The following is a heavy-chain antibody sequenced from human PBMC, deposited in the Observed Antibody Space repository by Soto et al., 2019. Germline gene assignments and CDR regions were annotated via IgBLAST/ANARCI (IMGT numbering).Heavy chain of an antibody. J-gene: IGHJ4*02. D-gene: IGHD3-22*01. Sequence: EVQLLESGGGLVQPGGSLRLSCAASGFTFSSYAMSWVRQAPGKGLEWVSGISGSGAGTYYADSVKGRFTFSRDNSKNTLYLHMNSLRAEATAVYCCAILGLYDTSAYGSWGQGTLVTVSS. V-gene: IGHV3-23*01. CDR1: GFTFSSYA. CDR3: AILGLYDTSAYGS. CDR2: ISGSGAGT.